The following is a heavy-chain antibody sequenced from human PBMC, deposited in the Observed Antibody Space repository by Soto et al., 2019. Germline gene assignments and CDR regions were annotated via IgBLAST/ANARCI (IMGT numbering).Heavy chain of an antibody. CDR2: ICSGGST. V-gene: IGHV4-61*01. D-gene: IGHD5-18*01. Sequence: SEALSLTCTVSADSVSSDYYCWTWIRQPPGKGLEWIGYICSGGSTNYNPSLKSRVIISLDTSRNQFSLKLTSVTAADTAVYYCARDIRGYSRAFDYWGQGMLVPVSS. CDR1: ADSVSSDYYC. J-gene: IGHJ4*02. CDR3: ARDIRGYSRAFDY.